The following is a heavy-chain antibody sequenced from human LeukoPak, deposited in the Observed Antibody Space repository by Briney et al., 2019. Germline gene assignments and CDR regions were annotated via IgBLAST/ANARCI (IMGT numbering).Heavy chain of an antibody. CDR2: ISSSSSYI. D-gene: IGHD6-6*01. CDR1: GFTFSSYS. J-gene: IGHJ4*02. CDR3: ARDLGARPFDY. V-gene: IGHV3-21*01. Sequence: GGSLRLSCAASGFTFSSYSMNWVRQAPGRGLEWVSSISSSSSYIYYADSVKGRFTISRDNAKNSLYLQMNSLRAEDTAVYYCARDLGARPFDYWGQGTLVTVSS.